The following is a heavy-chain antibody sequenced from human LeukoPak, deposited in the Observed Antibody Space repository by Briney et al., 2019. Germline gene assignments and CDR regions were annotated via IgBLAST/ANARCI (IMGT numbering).Heavy chain of an antibody. Sequence: SETLSLTCTVSGYSISSGYYWGWIRQPPGKGLEWIGSIYHSGCTYYNPSLKSRVTISVDTSKNQFSLKLSSVTAADTAVYYCARDLWYCSGGSCLPAWGQGTLVTVSS. D-gene: IGHD2-15*01. J-gene: IGHJ1*01. CDR1: GYSISSGYY. V-gene: IGHV4-38-2*02. CDR3: ARDLWYCSGGSCLPA. CDR2: IYHSGCT.